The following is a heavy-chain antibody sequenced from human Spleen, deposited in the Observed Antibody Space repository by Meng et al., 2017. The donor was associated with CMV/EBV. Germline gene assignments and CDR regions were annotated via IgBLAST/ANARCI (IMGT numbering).Heavy chain of an antibody. D-gene: IGHD1-20*01. V-gene: IGHV4-4*02. J-gene: IGHJ5*02. Sequence: SGGSISSSNWWSWVRQPPGKGLEWIGEIYHSGSTNYNPSLKSRVTISVDKSKNQFSLKLSSVTAADTAVYYCARTRRSNWNAIGFDPWGQGTLVTVSS. CDR3: ARTRRSNWNAIGFDP. CDR2: IYHSGST. CDR1: GGSISSSNW.